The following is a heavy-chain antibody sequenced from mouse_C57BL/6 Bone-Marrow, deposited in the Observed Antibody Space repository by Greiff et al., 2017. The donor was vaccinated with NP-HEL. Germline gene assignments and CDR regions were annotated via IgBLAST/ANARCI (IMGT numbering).Heavy chain of an antibody. J-gene: IGHJ1*03. D-gene: IGHD1-1*01. Sequence: VQLKESVAELVRPGASVKLSCTASGFNIKNTYMHWVKQRPEQGLEWIGRIDPANGNTKYAPKFQGKATITADTSSNTAYLQLSSLTSEDTAIYYCASADYGSSSWYFDVWGTGTTVTVSS. CDR3: ASADYGSSSWYFDV. V-gene: IGHV14-3*01. CDR2: IDPANGNT. CDR1: GFNIKNTY.